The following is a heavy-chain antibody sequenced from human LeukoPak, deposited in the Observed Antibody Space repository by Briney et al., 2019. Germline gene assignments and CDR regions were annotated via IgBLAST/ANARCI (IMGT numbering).Heavy chain of an antibody. CDR2: IYPGDSDT. V-gene: IGHV5-51*01. Sequence: GESLKISCKGSGYSFTGYWSGWGRQMPGKSLEGMGIIYPGDSDTRYSPAFQGQVNISADKSINTAYLQWSSLKAADTAMYYCARRGDGEFDYWGQGTMVTV. D-gene: IGHD5-24*01. CDR1: GYSFTGYW. CDR3: ARRGDGEFDY. J-gene: IGHJ4*02.